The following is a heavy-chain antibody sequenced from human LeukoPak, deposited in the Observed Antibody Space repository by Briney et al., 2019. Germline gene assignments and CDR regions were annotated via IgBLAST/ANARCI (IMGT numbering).Heavy chain of an antibody. CDR1: GFTVSSNY. Sequence: GGSLRLSCAASGFTVSSNYMNWVRQAPGNGLEWVSVLYSGGNTFYTDSVKDRFTISRDNSKNTLYLQMNSLRAEDSAVYYCARSPPEYSYFNYWGQGTLVTVSS. V-gene: IGHV3-66*01. J-gene: IGHJ4*02. D-gene: IGHD4-11*01. CDR2: LYSGGNT. CDR3: ARSPPEYSYFNY.